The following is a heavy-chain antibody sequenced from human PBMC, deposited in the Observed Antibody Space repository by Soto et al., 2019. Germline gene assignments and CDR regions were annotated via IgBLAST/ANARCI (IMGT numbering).Heavy chain of an antibody. J-gene: IGHJ4*02. CDR3: AKDAPDMNGWFYFDY. V-gene: IGHV3-11*05. CDR2: ITSSSSYT. D-gene: IGHD6-19*01. CDR1: GSSFSDYY. Sequence: GGSLRLSCAASGSSFSDYYMSWIRQSPGKGLEWLSYITSSSSYTHYADSVKGRFTISRDNAKNSLYLQMNSLRAEDTAVYYCAKDAPDMNGWFYFDYWGQGALVTVSS.